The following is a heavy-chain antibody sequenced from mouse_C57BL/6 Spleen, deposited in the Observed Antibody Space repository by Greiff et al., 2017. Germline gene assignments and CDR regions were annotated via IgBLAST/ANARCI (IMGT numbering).Heavy chain of an antibody. CDR2: ISDGGSYT. Sequence: EVKLVESGGGLVKPGGSLKLSCAASGFTFSSYDMSWVRPTPEKRLEWVATISDGGSYTYYPAHVKGRFTISRDNAKNNLYLQMSQLKTKDTAMYYCAREHCYGSPLDYWGQGTTLTVSS. V-gene: IGHV5-4*01. D-gene: IGHD1-1*01. CDR1: GFTFSSYD. CDR3: AREHCYGSPLDY. J-gene: IGHJ2*01.